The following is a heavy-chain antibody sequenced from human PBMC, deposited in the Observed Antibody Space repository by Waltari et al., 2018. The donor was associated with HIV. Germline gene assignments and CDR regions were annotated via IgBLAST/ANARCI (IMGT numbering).Heavy chain of an antibody. CDR3: ATGVRYYGP. Sequence: SGGRLIQPGGSLGLSCTPSHFRVSGQHVTWIRQAPGGSLEWVAVIYPDDTTHYADSVSGRFTISRAKSRTTILLLMNGLFVDDTATYFCATGVRYYGPWGQGTRVTVSS. V-gene: IGHV3-53*01. CDR2: IYPDDTT. J-gene: IGHJ5*02. D-gene: IGHD3-10*01. CDR1: HFRVSGQH.